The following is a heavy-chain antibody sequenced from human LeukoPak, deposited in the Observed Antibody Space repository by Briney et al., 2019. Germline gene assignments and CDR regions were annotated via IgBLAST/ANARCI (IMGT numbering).Heavy chain of an antibody. CDR2: ISSYDGSSK. CDR1: GFTFSTYA. V-gene: IGHV3-30-3*01. D-gene: IGHD6-13*01. J-gene: IGHJ4*02. CDR3: ARDGGAAGTFDY. Sequence: GGSLRLSCAASGFTFSTYALQWVRQAPGKGLEWVAVISSYDGSSKFFADSVKGRFTISRDNSKNTLYLQMNSLRAEDTAVYYCARDGGAAGTFDYWGQGTLVTVSS.